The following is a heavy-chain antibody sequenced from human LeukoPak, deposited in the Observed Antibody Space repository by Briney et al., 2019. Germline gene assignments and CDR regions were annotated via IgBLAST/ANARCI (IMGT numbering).Heavy chain of an antibody. CDR3: AKAGRGITGTPFDY. Sequence: GGSLRLSCAASGFTFSNAWMSWVRQAPGKGLEWVAVIWYDGSNKYYADSVKGRFTISRDNSKNTLYLQMNSLRAEDTAVYYCAKAGRGITGTPFDYWGQGTLVTVSS. D-gene: IGHD1-20*01. CDR2: IWYDGSNK. CDR1: GFTFSNAW. J-gene: IGHJ4*02. V-gene: IGHV3-33*06.